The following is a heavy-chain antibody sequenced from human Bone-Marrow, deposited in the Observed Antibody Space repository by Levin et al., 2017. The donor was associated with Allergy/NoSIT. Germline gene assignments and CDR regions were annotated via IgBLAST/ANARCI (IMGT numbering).Heavy chain of an antibody. V-gene: IGHV6-1*01. CDR2: TYYRSKWKN. CDR3: ARNSGWLDY. CDR1: GDSVSSKNAA. Sequence: SETLSLTCAISGDSVSSKNAAWNWIRQSPSRGLEWLGRTYYRSKWKNDYAMSVKSRITINPDTSKNQFSLQLNSVTPEDTAVYFCARNSGWLDYWGQGALVTVSS. J-gene: IGHJ4*02. D-gene: IGHD6-19*01.